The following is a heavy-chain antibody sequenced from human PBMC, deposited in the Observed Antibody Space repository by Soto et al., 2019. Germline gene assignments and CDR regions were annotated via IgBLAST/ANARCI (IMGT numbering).Heavy chain of an antibody. CDR3: AIEVGAVAGTFVDY. V-gene: IGHV3-30*03. D-gene: IGHD6-19*01. CDR2: ISYDGSNK. J-gene: IGHJ4*02. Sequence: GGSLRLSCAASGFTFSSYGMHWVRQAPGKGLEWVAVISYDGSNKYYADSVKGRFTISRDNSKNTLYLQMNSLRAEDTAVYYCAIEVGAVAGTFVDYWGQGTLVTVSS. CDR1: GFTFSSYG.